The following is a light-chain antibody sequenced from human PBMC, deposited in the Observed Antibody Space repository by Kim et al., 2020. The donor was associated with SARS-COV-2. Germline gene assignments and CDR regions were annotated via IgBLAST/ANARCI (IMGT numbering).Light chain of an antibody. V-gene: IGLV2-8*01. Sequence: QSALTQPPSASGSPGQSVTITCTGTSGDIGKYQFVSWYQQHPSSVPKLTLFEVSKRPSGVPDRFSGAKSGNTASLTVSGLHAEDEADYYCSSFAGSNNWVFGGGTQLTVL. CDR3: SSFAGSNNWV. CDR2: EVS. J-gene: IGLJ3*02. CDR1: SGDIGKYQF.